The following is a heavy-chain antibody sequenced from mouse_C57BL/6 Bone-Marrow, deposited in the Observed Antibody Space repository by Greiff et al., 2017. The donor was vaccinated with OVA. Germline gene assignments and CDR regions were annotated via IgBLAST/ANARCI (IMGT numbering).Heavy chain of an antibody. CDR1: GYTFTDYC. CDR3: ARGKGYGY. CDR2: INPNNGGT. V-gene: IGHV1-26*01. Sequence: VQLQQSGPELVKPGASVKISCKASGYTFTDYCMNWVKQSHGKSLEWIGDINPNNGGTSYNQKFKGKATLTVDKSSSTAYMELRSLTSEDSAVYYCARGKGYGYWGQGTTLTVSS. J-gene: IGHJ2*01. D-gene: IGHD3-1*01.